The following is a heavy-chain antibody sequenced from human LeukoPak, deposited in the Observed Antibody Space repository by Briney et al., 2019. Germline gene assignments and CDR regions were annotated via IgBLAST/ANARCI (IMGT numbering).Heavy chain of an antibody. CDR2: IYHTGNT. CDR3: ATSGVLYWIQT. CDR1: GCSLSDGFY. D-gene: IGHD2-15*01. V-gene: IGHV4-38-2*01. J-gene: IGHJ1*01. Sequence: SETLSLTCSVSGCSLSDGFYWGWIRQPPGKGLEWIGTIYHTGNTYYNPSLESRITISVDTSKNQFSLKLTSVTATDTAVYYCATSGVLYWIQTWGQDTRDTVSS.